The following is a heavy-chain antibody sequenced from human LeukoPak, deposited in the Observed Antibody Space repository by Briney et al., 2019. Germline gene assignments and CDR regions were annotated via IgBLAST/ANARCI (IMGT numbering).Heavy chain of an antibody. J-gene: IGHJ4*02. D-gene: IGHD4-17*01. CDR1: GFTFSSYG. CDR3: ARDLGDYSFDY. Sequence: PGGSLRLSCAASGFTFSSYGMHWVRQAPGKGLEWVAVIWYDGSNKYYADSVKGRFTISRDNSKNTLYLQMNSLRAEDTAVYYCARDLGDYSFDYWGQGTLVTVSS. CDR2: IWYDGSNK. V-gene: IGHV3-33*01.